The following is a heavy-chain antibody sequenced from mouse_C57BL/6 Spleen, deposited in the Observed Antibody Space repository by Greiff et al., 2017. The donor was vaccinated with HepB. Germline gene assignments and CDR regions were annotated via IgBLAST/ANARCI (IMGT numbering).Heavy chain of an antibody. V-gene: IGHV10-1*01. Sequence: EADGGLVQPKGSLKLSCAASGFSFNTYAMNWVRQAPGKGLEWVARIRSKSNNYATYYADSVKDRFTISRDDSESMLYLQMNNLKTEDTAMYYCVRAYDHDGWFAYWGQGTLVTVSA. CDR1: GFSFNTYA. D-gene: IGHD2-4*01. J-gene: IGHJ3*01. CDR3: VRAYDHDGWFAY. CDR2: IRSKSNNYAT.